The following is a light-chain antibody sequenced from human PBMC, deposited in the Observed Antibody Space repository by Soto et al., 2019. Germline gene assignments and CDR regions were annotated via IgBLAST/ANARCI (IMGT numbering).Light chain of an antibody. Sequence: QSVLTQPASVSGSPGQSIAISCSVPSTDVGVYNYFSWYQQHPGKATKLIIYEINLRPAGVSNRFSGSNSGHTASLTLSGLQAEDADDYYCSAYTGSTTCVLGGGTLLTVL. J-gene: IGLJ3*02. CDR3: SAYTGSTTCV. CDR2: EIN. V-gene: IGLV2-14*01. CDR1: STDVGVYNY.